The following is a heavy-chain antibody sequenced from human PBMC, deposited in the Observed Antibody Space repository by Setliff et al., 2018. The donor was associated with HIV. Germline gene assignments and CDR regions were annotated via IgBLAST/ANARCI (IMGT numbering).Heavy chain of an antibody. CDR2: INEDGSEK. D-gene: IGHD1-26*01. Sequence: PGGSLRLSCAASGFTFGREWMSWVRQAPGKGLEWVANINEDGSEKTYVDSVKGRFSVSRDNAKNSLFLQMNSLRAEDTAMYYCTRNIGSGTYWGSWYYMDVWGKGTTVTVSS. CDR1: GFTFGREW. CDR3: TRNIGSGTYWGSWYYMDV. J-gene: IGHJ6*03. V-gene: IGHV3-7*03.